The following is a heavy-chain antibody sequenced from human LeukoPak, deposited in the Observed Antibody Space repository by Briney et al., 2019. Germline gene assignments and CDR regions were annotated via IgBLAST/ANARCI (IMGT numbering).Heavy chain of an antibody. Sequence: GGSLRLSCAASGFTFDDYGMHWVRQAPGKGLEWVAVISYDGSNKYYADSVKGRFTISRDNSKNTLYLQMNSLRAEDTAVYYCAKDRDWGQGTLVTVSS. V-gene: IGHV3-30*18. J-gene: IGHJ4*02. CDR1: GFTFDDYG. CDR3: AKDRD. D-gene: IGHD3-10*01. CDR2: ISYDGSNK.